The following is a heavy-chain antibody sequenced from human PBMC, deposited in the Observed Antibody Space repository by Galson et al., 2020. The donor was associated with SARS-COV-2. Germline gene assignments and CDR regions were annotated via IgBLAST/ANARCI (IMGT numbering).Heavy chain of an antibody. D-gene: IGHD2-15*01. CDR3: ARVESLLLTYYYYDYMDV. Sequence: ASVKVSCKASGYTFTSYGISWVRQAPGQGLEWMGWISAYNGNTNYAQKLQGRVTMTTDTSTSTAYMELRSLRSDDTAVYYCARVESLLLTYYYYDYMDVWGKGTTVTISS. V-gene: IGHV1-18*01. J-gene: IGHJ6*03. CDR2: ISAYNGNT. CDR1: GYTFTSYG.